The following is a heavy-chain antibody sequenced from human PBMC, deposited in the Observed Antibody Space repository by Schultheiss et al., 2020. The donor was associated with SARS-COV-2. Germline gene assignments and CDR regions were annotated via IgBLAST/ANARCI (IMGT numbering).Heavy chain of an antibody. Sequence: SETLSLTCTVSGGSISSGDYYWSWIRQPPGKGLEWIGYIYYSGSTNYNPSLKSRVTISVDTSKNQFSLKLSSVTAADTAVYYCARESYCGGDCPLGAFDIWGQGTMVTVSS. CDR1: GGSISSGDYY. V-gene: IGHV4-30-4*01. CDR3: ARESYCGGDCPLGAFDI. J-gene: IGHJ3*02. CDR2: IYYSGST. D-gene: IGHD2-21*02.